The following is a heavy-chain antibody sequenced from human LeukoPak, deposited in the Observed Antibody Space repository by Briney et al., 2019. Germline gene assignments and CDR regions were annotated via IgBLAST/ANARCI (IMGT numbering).Heavy chain of an antibody. Sequence: GGSLRLSCAASGFTFSNAWMSWVRQAPGKGLEWVGRKTDGGTTDYAAPVKGRFTISRDDSKNTLYLQMNSLKTEDTAVYYCTTVRYSSSWYARGGFDFWGQGTLVTVSS. J-gene: IGHJ4*02. CDR2: KTDGGTT. CDR1: GFTFSNAW. D-gene: IGHD6-13*01. CDR3: TTVRYSSSWYARGGFDF. V-gene: IGHV3-15*01.